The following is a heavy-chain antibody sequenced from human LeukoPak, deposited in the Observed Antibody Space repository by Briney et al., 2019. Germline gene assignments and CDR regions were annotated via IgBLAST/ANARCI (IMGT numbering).Heavy chain of an antibody. CDR2: IIPIFGTA. J-gene: IGHJ6*02. Sequence: ASVKVSCKASGGTFSSYAISWVRQAPGQGLEWMGGIIPIFGTANYAQKFQGRVTITADESTSTAYMELSSLRSEDTAVYYCARDPNKAVADLHGMDVWGQGTTVTVSS. CDR3: ARDPNKAVADLHGMDV. V-gene: IGHV1-69*13. D-gene: IGHD6-19*01. CDR1: GGTFSSYA.